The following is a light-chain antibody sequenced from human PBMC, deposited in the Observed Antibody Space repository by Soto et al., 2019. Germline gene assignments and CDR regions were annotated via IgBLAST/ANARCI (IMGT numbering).Light chain of an antibody. CDR1: QSLVHSDGNTY. CDR3: MQATQPYT. CDR2: MIS. Sequence: DIVMNQTPLSSPVTLGQPASISCRSSQSLVHSDGNTYLSWLQQRPGQHPRLLIYMISNRFSVVPDRVSGRGAGTDFTLKISRVEAEDDGVECCMQATQPYTRGQGTKLEIK. V-gene: IGKV2-24*01. J-gene: IGKJ2*01.